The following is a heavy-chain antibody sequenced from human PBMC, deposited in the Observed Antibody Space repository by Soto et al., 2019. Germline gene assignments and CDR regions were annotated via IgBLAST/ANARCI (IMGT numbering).Heavy chain of an antibody. CDR2: MNPATGNT. Sequence: ASVKVSCKASGYTFTSFDINWVRQAPGQGLEWMGWMNPATGNTGYAQKFQGRVTMTRNTSINTAYMELSSLRSEDTAVYFCARGSDTSTWYDLDYWGQGALVTVSS. CDR1: GYTFTSFD. V-gene: IGHV1-8*01. CDR3: ARGSDTSTWYDLDY. D-gene: IGHD6-13*01. J-gene: IGHJ4*02.